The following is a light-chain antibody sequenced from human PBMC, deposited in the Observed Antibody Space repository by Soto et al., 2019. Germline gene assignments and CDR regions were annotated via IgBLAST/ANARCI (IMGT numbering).Light chain of an antibody. Sequence: EIVLTQSPGTLSLSPGERATLSCRASQSVSSSYLAWYQQKPGQAPRLLISGASSRATGIPDRFSGSGSGTDFTLTISRLEAEDFAVYYCQQYGSSPYTFGQGTKLEIK. CDR2: GAS. V-gene: IGKV3-20*01. CDR1: QSVSSSY. J-gene: IGKJ2*01. CDR3: QQYGSSPYT.